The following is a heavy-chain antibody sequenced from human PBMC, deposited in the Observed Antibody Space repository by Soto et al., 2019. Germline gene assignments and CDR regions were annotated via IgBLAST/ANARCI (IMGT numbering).Heavy chain of an antibody. Sequence: QVQLQESGPGRVKPSETLSLTCSVSGGSITDYSWNWIRQSAGKGLEWIGRISATGKNQVNPSLQSRVTMSRDTAKNQFSLKRTSVTAADTAVYYCAWESGENWSDEAYWGQGTLVTVSS. J-gene: IGHJ4*02. V-gene: IGHV4-4*07. CDR1: GGSITDYS. D-gene: IGHD1-1*01. CDR2: ISATGKN. CDR3: AWESGENWSDEAY.